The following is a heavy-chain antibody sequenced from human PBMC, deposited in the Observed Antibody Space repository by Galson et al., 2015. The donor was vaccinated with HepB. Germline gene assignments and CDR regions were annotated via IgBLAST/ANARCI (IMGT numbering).Heavy chain of an antibody. D-gene: IGHD5-24*01. Sequence: SVKVSCKASGYTFTSYYMHWVRQAPGQGLEWMGIINPSGGSTSYAQKFQGRVTMTRDTSTSTVYMELSSLRSEDTAVYYCAREFVEMATTGTFDYWGQGTLVTVSS. CDR1: GYTFTSYY. J-gene: IGHJ4*02. CDR2: INPSGGST. V-gene: IGHV1-46*01. CDR3: AREFVEMATTGTFDY.